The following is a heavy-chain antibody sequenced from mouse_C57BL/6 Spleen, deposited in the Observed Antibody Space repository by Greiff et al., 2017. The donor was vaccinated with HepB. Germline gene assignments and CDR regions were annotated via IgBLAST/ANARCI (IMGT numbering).Heavy chain of an antibody. V-gene: IGHV1-42*01. CDR1: GYSFTGYY. Sequence: VQLQQSGPELVKPGASVKISCKASGYSFTGYYMNWVKQSPEKSLEWIGEINPSTGGTTYNQKFKAKATLTVDKSSSTAYMQLKSLTSEDSAVYYCARSGDYDWYFDVWGTGTTVTVSS. CDR2: INPSTGGT. J-gene: IGHJ1*03. D-gene: IGHD2-4*01. CDR3: ARSGDYDWYFDV.